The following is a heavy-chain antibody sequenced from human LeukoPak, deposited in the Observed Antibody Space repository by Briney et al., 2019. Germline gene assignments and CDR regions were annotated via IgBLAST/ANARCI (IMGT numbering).Heavy chain of an antibody. CDR2: IYYSGST. CDR3: AGALD. Sequence: SETLSLTCTVSAGSIRSYYWSWIRQSPGKGLEWIGYIYYSGSTNYNPSLKSRVTISVDMSKNQFSLKLSSVTAADSAVYYCAGALDWGQGTLVTVSS. CDR1: AGSIRSYY. J-gene: IGHJ1*01. V-gene: IGHV4-59*08.